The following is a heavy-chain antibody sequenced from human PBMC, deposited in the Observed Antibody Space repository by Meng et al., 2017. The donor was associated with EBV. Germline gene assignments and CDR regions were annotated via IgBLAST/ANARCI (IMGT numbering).Heavy chain of an antibody. Sequence: SGAGVKKPGASVKFSCKAPESIFTNYAMQWGQQAAGQSLWWGGWYNAGNNNKEYPQKFQGRVTITGETSASTAYMELSNLISEETAVYYWAGAGFRMNYKSIDYWGQGTLVTVSS. CDR3: AGAGFRMNYKSIDY. CDR1: ESIFTNYA. V-gene: IGHV1-3*01. D-gene: IGHD1-7*01. J-gene: IGHJ4*02. CDR2: YNAGNNNK.